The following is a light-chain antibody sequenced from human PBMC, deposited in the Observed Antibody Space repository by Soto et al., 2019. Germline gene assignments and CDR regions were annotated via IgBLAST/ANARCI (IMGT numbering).Light chain of an antibody. CDR3: PQYNNWPLT. V-gene: IGKV3-15*01. CDR1: QSVSSN. Sequence: EIVMTQSPATLSVSPGERATLSCRASQSVSSNLAWYQRKPGQAPRLLIYGASTRATGIPARFSGSGSGTEFTLTISSLQSEDFAVYYCPQYNNWPLTFGGGTKVEIK. J-gene: IGKJ4*01. CDR2: GAS.